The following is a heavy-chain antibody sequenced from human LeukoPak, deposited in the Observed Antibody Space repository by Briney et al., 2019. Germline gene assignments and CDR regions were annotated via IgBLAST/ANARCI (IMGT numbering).Heavy chain of an antibody. CDR1: GGSFSGYY. J-gene: IGHJ4*02. D-gene: IGHD3-10*01. CDR2: INHSGST. CDR3: ARGVSYYGSGSYYKQHFDY. Sequence: PSETLSLTCAVYGGSFSGYYWSWIRQPPGKGQEWIGEINHSGSTNYNPSLKSRVTISVDTSKNQFSLKLSSVTAADTAVYYCARGVSYYGSGSYYKQHFDYWGQGTLVTVSS. V-gene: IGHV4-34*01.